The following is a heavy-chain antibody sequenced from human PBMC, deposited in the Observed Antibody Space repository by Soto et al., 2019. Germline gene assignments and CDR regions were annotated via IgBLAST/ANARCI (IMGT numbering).Heavy chain of an antibody. Sequence: LRLSCAASGFTVSSNYMSWVRQAPGKGLEWVSVIYSGGSTYYADSVKGRFTISRDNSKNTLYLQMNSLTEEDTAIYYCAKGLRRLLRTQYYYGLDVWGRGTTVTVSS. D-gene: IGHD3-16*01. CDR1: GFTVSSNY. CDR3: AKGLRRLLRTQYYYGLDV. V-gene: IGHV3-53*01. CDR2: IYSGGST. J-gene: IGHJ6*02.